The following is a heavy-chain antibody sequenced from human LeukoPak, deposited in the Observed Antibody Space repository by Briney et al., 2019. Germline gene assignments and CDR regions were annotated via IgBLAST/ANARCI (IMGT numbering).Heavy chain of an antibody. V-gene: IGHV3-15*01. D-gene: IGHD6-19*01. Sequence: PGGSLRLSCAASGFTFSNAWMSWVRQAPGKGLEWVGRIKSKTDGGTTDYAAPVKGRFTISRDDSKTTLYLQMNSLKTEDTAVCYCTTVLPLYSSGWNFDYWGQGTLVTVSS. J-gene: IGHJ4*02. CDR2: IKSKTDGGTT. CDR3: TTVLPLYSSGWNFDY. CDR1: GFTFSNAW.